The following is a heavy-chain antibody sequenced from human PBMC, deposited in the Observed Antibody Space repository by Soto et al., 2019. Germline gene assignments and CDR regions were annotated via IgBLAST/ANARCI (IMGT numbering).Heavy chain of an antibody. CDR3: ARDLGMVRGVSSTYYYGMDV. Sequence: GGSLRLSCAASGFTFSSYDTHWVRQATGKGLEWVSAIGTAGDTYYPGSVKGRFTISRENAKNSLYLQMNSLRAGDTAVYYCARDLGMVRGVSSTYYYGMDVWGQGTTVTVSS. CDR2: IGTAGDT. CDR1: GFTFSSYD. J-gene: IGHJ6*02. V-gene: IGHV3-13*01. D-gene: IGHD3-10*01.